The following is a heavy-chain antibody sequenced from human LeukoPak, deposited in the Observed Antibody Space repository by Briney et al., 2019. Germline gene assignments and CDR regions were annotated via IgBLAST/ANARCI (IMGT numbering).Heavy chain of an antibody. Sequence: GSLSLSCAASGFTFSSYGMHWVRQAPGKGLEWVAVIWYDGSNKYYADSVKGRFTISRDNSKNTLYLQMNSLRAEDTAVYYCARGAYTARFPFDPWGQGTLVTVSS. CDR1: GFTFSSYG. CDR2: IWYDGSNK. D-gene: IGHD5-18*01. CDR3: ARGAYTARFPFDP. V-gene: IGHV3-33*01. J-gene: IGHJ5*02.